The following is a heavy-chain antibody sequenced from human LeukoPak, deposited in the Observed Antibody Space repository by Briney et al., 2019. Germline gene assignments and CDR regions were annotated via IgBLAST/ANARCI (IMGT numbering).Heavy chain of an antibody. D-gene: IGHD6-19*01. CDR3: ARDRLEAVAGDDYIDY. CDR1: GFTFSNYA. V-gene: IGHV3-33*01. CDR2: VWNDGSIE. Sequence: GGSLRLSCAASGFTFSNYAMHWVRQAPGKGLEWVAVVWNDGSIEYYADSVKGRFTISRDNSKNTLYLQMNSLRAEDTAVYYCARDRLEAVAGDDYIDYWGQGTLVTVSS. J-gene: IGHJ4*02.